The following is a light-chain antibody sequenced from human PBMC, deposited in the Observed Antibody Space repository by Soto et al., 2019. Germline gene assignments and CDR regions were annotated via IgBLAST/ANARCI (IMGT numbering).Light chain of an antibody. Sequence: EIVLTQSPATLSLSPGERATLSCRASQSVSSYLAWYQQRPGQAPRLLIYDASNRATGIPGRFSGSGSGTDFTLTISSLEPEDFAVYYCQQRSNWPLTFGPGTKVDNK. CDR3: QQRSNWPLT. CDR2: DAS. CDR1: QSVSSY. J-gene: IGKJ3*01. V-gene: IGKV3-11*01.